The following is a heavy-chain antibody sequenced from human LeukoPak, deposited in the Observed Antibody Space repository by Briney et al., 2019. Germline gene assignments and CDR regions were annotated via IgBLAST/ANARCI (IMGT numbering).Heavy chain of an antibody. CDR1: GYTFTGYY. J-gene: IGHJ4*02. CDR3: TRDLSDYIWGTYRPLDF. V-gene: IGHV1-2*02. D-gene: IGHD3-16*02. Sequence: ASVKVSCKASGYTFTGYYIHWVRPAPGQGLEWVGCIYPNTGATDYVQKFQGRVTMTRDTSISTAYMELSRLTSDDTAVYYCTRDLSDYIWGTYRPLDFWGQGTLVSVSS. CDR2: IYPNTGAT.